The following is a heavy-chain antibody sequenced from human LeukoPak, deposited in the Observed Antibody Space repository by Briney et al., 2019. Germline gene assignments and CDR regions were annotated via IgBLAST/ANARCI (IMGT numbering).Heavy chain of an antibody. CDR1: GFTFSKVW. CDR2: IKSKTDGGTT. Sequence: GGPLRLSCAASGFTFSKVWMSWVRQAPGKGLEWVGRIKSKTDGGTTDYAAPVKGRFTISRDDSENTLFLQLNSLKTEDTALYYCTTVGTTSPIAEEYFDYWGQGTLVTVSS. D-gene: IGHD1-26*01. V-gene: IGHV3-15*01. CDR3: TTVGTTSPIAEEYFDY. J-gene: IGHJ4*02.